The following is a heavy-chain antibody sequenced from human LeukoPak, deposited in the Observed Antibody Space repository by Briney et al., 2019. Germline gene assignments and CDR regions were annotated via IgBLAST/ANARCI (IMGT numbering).Heavy chain of an antibody. CDR1: GGSISNYY. D-gene: IGHD1-1*01. V-gene: IGHV4-59*01. CDR3: ARVTWFPGTSYYYMDV. J-gene: IGHJ6*03. CDR2: IHYSGST. Sequence: SETLSLTCTVSGGSISNYYWSWIRQPPGKGLVWIGYIHYSGSTNYNPSLKSRLTISLDTSKNQFSLKLSSVTAADTAVYYCARVTWFPGTSYYYMDVWGKGTTVTVSS.